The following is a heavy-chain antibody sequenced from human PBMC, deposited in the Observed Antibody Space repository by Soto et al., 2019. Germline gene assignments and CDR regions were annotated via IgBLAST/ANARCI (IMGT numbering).Heavy chain of an antibody. CDR2: IWYDGSNK. CDR1: GFTFSSYG. J-gene: IGHJ2*01. CDR3: ARDQAYSSGWYGWYFDL. Sequence: ESGGGVVQPGRSLRLSCAASGFTFSSYGMHWVRQAPGKGLEWVAVIWYDGSNKYYADSVKGRFTISRDNSKNTLYLQMNSLRAEDTAVYYCARDQAYSSGWYGWYFDLWGRGTLVTVSS. D-gene: IGHD6-19*01. V-gene: IGHV3-33*01.